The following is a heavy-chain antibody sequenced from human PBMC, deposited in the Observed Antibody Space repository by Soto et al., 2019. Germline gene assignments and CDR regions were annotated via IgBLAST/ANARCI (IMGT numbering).Heavy chain of an antibody. D-gene: IGHD2-15*01. CDR2: IWYDGSNK. CDR1: GFTFSSYG. V-gene: IGHV3-33*01. CDR3: ARDPGYCSGGSCYEDGY. Sequence: VQLVESGGGVVQPGRSLRLSCAASGFTFSSYGMHWVRQAPGKGLEWVAVIWYDGSNKYYADSVKGRFTISRDNSKNTLYLQMNSLRAEDTAVYYCARDPGYCSGGSCYEDGYWGQGTLVTVSS. J-gene: IGHJ4*02.